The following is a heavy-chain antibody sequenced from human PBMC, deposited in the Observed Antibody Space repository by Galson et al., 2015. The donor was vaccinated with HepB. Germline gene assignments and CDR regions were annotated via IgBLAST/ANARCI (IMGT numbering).Heavy chain of an antibody. CDR2: IRGKAYSGTT. CDR1: GFSFGDYA. V-gene: IGHV3-49*03. D-gene: IGHD1-1*01. Sequence: SLRLSCAASGFSFGDYAMSWFRQAPGKGLEWVGFIRGKAYSGTTEYAASVKGRFTISRDDSKSIAYLQMSSLKIEDTAVYFCTRGTGPTPYWGQGTLVTVSS. J-gene: IGHJ4*02. CDR3: TRGTGPTPY.